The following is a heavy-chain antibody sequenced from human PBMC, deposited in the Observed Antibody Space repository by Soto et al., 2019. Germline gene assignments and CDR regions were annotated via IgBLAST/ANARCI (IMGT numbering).Heavy chain of an antibody. CDR3: ATGGGSNGWSMDV. D-gene: IGHD2-2*01. V-gene: IGHV3-30*03. CDR2: ISYDGSNK. CDR1: GFTFSSYG. Sequence: PGGSLRLSCAASGFTFSSYGMHWVRQAPGKGLEWVAVISYDGSNKYYADSVKGRFTISRDNSKNTLDLQMNSLRAEDTAVYYCATGGGSNGWSMDVWGQGTTVTVSS. J-gene: IGHJ6*02.